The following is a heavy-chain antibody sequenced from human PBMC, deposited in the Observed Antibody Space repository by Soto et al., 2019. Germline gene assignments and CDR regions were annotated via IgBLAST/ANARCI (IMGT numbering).Heavy chain of an antibody. V-gene: IGHV4-34*01. Sequence: SETLSLTCAVYGGSFSGYYWSWIRQPPGKGLEWIGEINHSGSTNYNPSLKSRVTISVDTSKNQFSLKLSSVTAADTAVYYCARGLPKRPYSSSWYRGGYYFDYWGQGTLVTVSS. J-gene: IGHJ4*02. CDR3: ARGLPKRPYSSSWYRGGYYFDY. CDR1: GGSFSGYY. D-gene: IGHD6-13*01. CDR2: INHSGST.